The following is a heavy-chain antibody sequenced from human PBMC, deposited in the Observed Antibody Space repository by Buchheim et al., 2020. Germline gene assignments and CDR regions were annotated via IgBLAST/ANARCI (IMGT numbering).Heavy chain of an antibody. Sequence: QVQLVQSGAEVKKPGASVKVSCKASGYTFTSYYMHWVRQAPGQGLEWMGIINPSGGSTRYAQKFQGRVTMTRDTSKSTDYMELSSLRSEDTAVYYCARSALGELSPTLYFDYWGQGTL. CDR3: ARSALGELSPTLYFDY. D-gene: IGHD3-16*02. CDR2: INPSGGST. V-gene: IGHV1-46*01. CDR1: GYTFTSYY. J-gene: IGHJ4*02.